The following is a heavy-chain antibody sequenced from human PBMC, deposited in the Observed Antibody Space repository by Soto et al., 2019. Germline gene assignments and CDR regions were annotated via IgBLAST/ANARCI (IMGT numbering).Heavy chain of an antibody. Sequence: SSETLSLTCTVSGGSISSGDYYWSWIRQPPGKGLEWIGYIYYSGSTYYNPPLKSRVTISVDTSKNQFSLKLSSVTAADTAVYYCARGLGGTSMPLGNYYYGMDVWGQGTTVTVSS. CDR1: GGSISSGDYY. CDR3: ARGLGGTSMPLGNYYYGMDV. J-gene: IGHJ6*02. V-gene: IGHV4-30-4*01. CDR2: IYYSGST. D-gene: IGHD3-16*01.